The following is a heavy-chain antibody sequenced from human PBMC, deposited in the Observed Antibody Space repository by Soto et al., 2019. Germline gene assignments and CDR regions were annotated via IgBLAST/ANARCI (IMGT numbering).Heavy chain of an antibody. CDR2: IYHSGST. V-gene: IGHV4-4*02. CDR3: ARGRSSAAPWGMDV. J-gene: IGHJ6*02. D-gene: IGHD2-2*01. CDR1: SGSISSSNW. Sequence: AVSSGSISSSNWWSWVRQPPGKGLEWIGEIYHSGSTNYNPSLKSRVTISVDKSKNQFSLRAEDTAVYYCARGRSSAAPWGMDVWGQGTTVTVS.